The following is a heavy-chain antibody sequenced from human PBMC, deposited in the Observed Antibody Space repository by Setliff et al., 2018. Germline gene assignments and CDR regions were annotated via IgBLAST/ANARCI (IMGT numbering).Heavy chain of an antibody. CDR2: FDPEDGET. CDR1: GYTLTELS. V-gene: IGHV1-24*01. Sequence: GASVKVSCKVSGYTLTELSMHWVRQAPGKGLEWMGGFDPEDGETIYAQKFQGRVTMTEDTSTDTAYMELSSLRSGDTAVYYCATQPLQWELLGFDYWGQGTLVTVSS. J-gene: IGHJ4*02. D-gene: IGHD1-26*01. CDR3: ATQPLQWELLGFDY.